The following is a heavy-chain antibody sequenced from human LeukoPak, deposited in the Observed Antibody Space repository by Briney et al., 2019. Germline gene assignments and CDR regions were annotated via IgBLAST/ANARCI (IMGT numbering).Heavy chain of an antibody. CDR3: ATASAYYDILTGYARGADAFDI. V-gene: IGHV4-59*01. Sequence: SETLSLTCTVSGGSISSYYWSWIRQPPGKGLEWIGYIYYSGSTNYNPSLKSRVTISVDTSKNQFSLKLSSVTAADTAVYYCATASAYYDILTGYARGADAFDIWGQGTMVTVSS. D-gene: IGHD3-9*01. J-gene: IGHJ3*02. CDR1: GGSISSYY. CDR2: IYYSGST.